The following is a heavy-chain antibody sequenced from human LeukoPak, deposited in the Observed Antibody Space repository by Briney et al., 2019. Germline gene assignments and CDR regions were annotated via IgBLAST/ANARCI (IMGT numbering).Heavy chain of an antibody. CDR1: GFTFSSYA. CDR3: AKENCSSTSCYRGH. CDR2: ISGSGGST. Sequence: GGSLRLSCAASGFTFSSYAMSWVRHAPGKGLELVSAISGSGGSTYYADSVKGRFTISRDNSKNTLYLQMNSLRAEDTAVYYCAKENCSSTSCYRGHWGQGTLVTVSS. J-gene: IGHJ4*02. D-gene: IGHD2-2*01. V-gene: IGHV3-23*01.